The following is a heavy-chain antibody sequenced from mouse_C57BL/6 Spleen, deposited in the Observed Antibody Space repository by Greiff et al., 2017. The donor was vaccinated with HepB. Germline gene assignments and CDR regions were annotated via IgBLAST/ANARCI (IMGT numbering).Heavy chain of an antibody. CDR3: ARRDGNYVYFDY. CDR2: ISSGSSTI. Sequence: DVKLVESGGGLVKPGGSLKLSCAASGFTFSDYGMHWVRQAPEKGLEWVAYISSGSSTIYYADTVKGRFTISRDNAKNTLFLQMTSLRSEDTAMYYCARRDGNYVYFDYWGQGTTLTVSS. V-gene: IGHV5-17*01. CDR1: GFTFSDYG. J-gene: IGHJ2*01. D-gene: IGHD2-1*01.